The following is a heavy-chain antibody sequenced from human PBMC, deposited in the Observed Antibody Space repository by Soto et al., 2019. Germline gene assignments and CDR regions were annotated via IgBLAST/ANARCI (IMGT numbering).Heavy chain of an antibody. V-gene: IGHV3-23*01. CDR3: AKDWGYCSGGSCYSAGYYYYYMDV. Sequence: GGSLRLSCAASGFTFSSYAMSWVRQAPGKGLEWVSAISGSGGSTYYADSVKGRFTISRDNSKNTLYLQMNSLRAEDTAVYYCAKDWGYCSGGSCYSAGYYYYYMDVWGKGTTVTVSS. J-gene: IGHJ6*03. CDR2: ISGSGGST. CDR1: GFTFSSYA. D-gene: IGHD2-15*01.